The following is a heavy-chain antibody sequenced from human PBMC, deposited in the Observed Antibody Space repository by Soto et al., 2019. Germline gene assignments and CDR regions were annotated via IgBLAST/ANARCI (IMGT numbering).Heavy chain of an antibody. CDR1: GFSISYYG. J-gene: IGHJ6*02. Sequence: GGSLRLSCAASGFSISYYGMEGVRQAPGKGLEWVALISYDGNNTYYADSVNGRFTISRDNSKDTLFLQMTGLRAEDTAVYYCAKGAGDRLSLGMDVWGQGTTVTVSS. CDR2: ISYDGNNT. V-gene: IGHV3-30*18. D-gene: IGHD1-26*01. CDR3: AKGAGDRLSLGMDV.